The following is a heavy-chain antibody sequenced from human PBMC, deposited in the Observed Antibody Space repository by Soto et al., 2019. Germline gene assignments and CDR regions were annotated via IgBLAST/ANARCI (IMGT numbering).Heavy chain of an antibody. CDR1: GFTFSSYA. J-gene: IGHJ4*02. V-gene: IGHV3-30-3*01. D-gene: IGHD5-12*01. CDR2: ISYDGSNK. CDR3: ARGPLNYDYFDY. Sequence: QVQLVESGGGVVQPGRSLRLSCAASGFTFSSYAMHWVRQAPGKGLEWVAVISYDGSNKYYADSVKGRFTISRDNSKNTLYLQMNSLRAEDTAVYYCARGPLNYDYFDYWGQGTLVTVSS.